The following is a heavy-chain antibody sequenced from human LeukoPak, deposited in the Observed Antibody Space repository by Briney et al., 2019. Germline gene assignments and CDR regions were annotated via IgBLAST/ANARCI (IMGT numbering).Heavy chain of an antibody. J-gene: IGHJ5*02. CDR1: GGSISPYS. CDR3: ATQWEFSRGRNWFDP. V-gene: IGHV4-59*13. CDR2: IYYGGST. Sequence: KASETLSLTCTVSGGSISPYSWSWIRQPPGKGLEWIGYIYYGGSTNYNPSLKSRVTISVDTSKNQFSLKLSSVTAADTAVYYCATQWEFSRGRNWFDPWGQGTLVTVSS. D-gene: IGHD1-26*01.